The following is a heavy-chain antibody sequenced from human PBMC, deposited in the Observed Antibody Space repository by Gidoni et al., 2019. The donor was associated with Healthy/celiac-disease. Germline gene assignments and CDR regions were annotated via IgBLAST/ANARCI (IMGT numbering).Heavy chain of an antibody. CDR2: IWYDGSNK. CDR3: ARGLWFGESMSEFDY. V-gene: IGHV3-33*01. Sequence: QVQLVESGGGVVQPGRSLRLSCAASGFPFSSYGMHWVRQAPGKGLEWVAVIWYDGSNKYYADSVKGRFTISRDNSKNTLYLQMNSLRAEDTAVYYCARGLWFGESMSEFDYWGQGTLVTVSS. J-gene: IGHJ4*02. D-gene: IGHD3-10*01. CDR1: GFPFSSYG.